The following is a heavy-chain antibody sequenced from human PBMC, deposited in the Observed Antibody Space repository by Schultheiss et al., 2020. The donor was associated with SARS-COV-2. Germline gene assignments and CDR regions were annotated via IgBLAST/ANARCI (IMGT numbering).Heavy chain of an antibody. D-gene: IGHD3-22*01. Sequence: SETLSLSCAVSGGSISPYYWSWVRQFPGKGLQYIGYIYHSGTTNYNPSLKSRVTISEDTSKKEFSLNLESVTVVDTAVYYCARDLGSGYPGWLNPWGQGILVTVSS. CDR2: IYHSGTT. CDR1: GGSISPYY. J-gene: IGHJ1*01. CDR3: ARDLGSGYPGWLNP. V-gene: IGHV4-59*01.